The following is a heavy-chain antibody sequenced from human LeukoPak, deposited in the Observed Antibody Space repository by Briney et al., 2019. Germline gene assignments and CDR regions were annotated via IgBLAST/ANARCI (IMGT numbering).Heavy chain of an antibody. CDR2: INYSGST. CDR3: ARGDTLYSSGWAYYFDY. J-gene: IGHJ4*02. V-gene: IGHV4-59*12. Sequence: SETLSLTCTVSGGSISSYWWSWIRQPPGKGLEWIGYINYSGSTNYNPSLKSRVTISVDTSKNQFSLKLSSVTAADTAVYYCARGDTLYSSGWAYYFDYWGQGTLVTVSS. D-gene: IGHD6-19*01. CDR1: GGSISSYW.